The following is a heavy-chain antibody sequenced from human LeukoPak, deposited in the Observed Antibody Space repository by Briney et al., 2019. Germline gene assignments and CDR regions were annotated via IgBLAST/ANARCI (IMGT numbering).Heavy chain of an antibody. Sequence: SETLSLTCTVSGGSIRNYYWSWIRQPPGKGLEWIGDIYYSGSTNYNPSLKSRVTIAVDTSKNQFSLKLTSVTAADTAVYYCARDSSYSRQNYYYYYMDVWGKGTTVTVSS. CDR1: GGSIRNYY. J-gene: IGHJ6*03. CDR2: IYYSGST. V-gene: IGHV4-59*13. D-gene: IGHD4-11*01. CDR3: ARDSSYSRQNYYYYYMDV.